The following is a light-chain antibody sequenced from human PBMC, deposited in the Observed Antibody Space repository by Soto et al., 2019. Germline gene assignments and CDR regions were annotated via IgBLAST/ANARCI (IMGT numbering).Light chain of an antibody. Sequence: DTVLTQSPGTLSLSPGETATLSCRASQTIRTHSLAWYRQTPGQAPRLLIYGASNRATGIADRFSGSGSGTDFTLIIRRLEPEDFALYYCQQYAGSPWTFGQGTKVEIK. CDR2: GAS. CDR3: QQYAGSPWT. J-gene: IGKJ1*01. CDR1: QTIRTHS. V-gene: IGKV3-20*01.